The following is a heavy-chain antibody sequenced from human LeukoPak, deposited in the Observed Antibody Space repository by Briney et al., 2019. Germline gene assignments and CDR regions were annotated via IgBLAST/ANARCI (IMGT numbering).Heavy chain of an antibody. J-gene: IGHJ4*02. CDR1: GFTFSDYW. Sequence: GGSLRLSCATSGFTFSDYWMHWVRQAPGKGLVWVARIDSDGSSTTYADSVKGRFTISRGNAKNTLYLQMNSLRAEDTAVYYCSRDSHYTILLDSWDQGTLVTVSS. V-gene: IGHV3-74*01. CDR2: IDSDGSST. CDR3: SRDSHYTILLDS. D-gene: IGHD3-3*01.